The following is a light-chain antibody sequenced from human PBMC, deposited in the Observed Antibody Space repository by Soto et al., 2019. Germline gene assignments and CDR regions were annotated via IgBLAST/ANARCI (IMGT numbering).Light chain of an antibody. V-gene: IGKV3-20*01. CDR2: GAS. CDR3: QQYGSSPWT. Sequence: EIVLTQSPGTLSLSPGERATLSCRASQSVSSTYLAWYQQKPGQAPRLLIYGASSRATGFRDRFSGSGSGKDFILTISDLEPEDFAVYTFQQYGSSPWTCGQGPRWKSN. J-gene: IGKJ1*01. CDR1: QSVSSTY.